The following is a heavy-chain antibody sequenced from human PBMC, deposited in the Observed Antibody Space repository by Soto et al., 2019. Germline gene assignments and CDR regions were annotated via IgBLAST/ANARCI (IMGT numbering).Heavy chain of an antibody. D-gene: IGHD1-1*01. CDR3: ARGGNEQHEY. Sequence: EVQLVESGGGLVQPGGSLRLSCAASGFSVSNNYMTWVRQPPGKGLEWVSVIYTGGGTSYADSVKGRFTISRDTSKNTLYLQMNNLRADDTAVYFCARGGNEQHEYWGQGTLVTVSS. J-gene: IGHJ4*02. V-gene: IGHV3-66*01. CDR2: IYTGGGT. CDR1: GFSVSNNY.